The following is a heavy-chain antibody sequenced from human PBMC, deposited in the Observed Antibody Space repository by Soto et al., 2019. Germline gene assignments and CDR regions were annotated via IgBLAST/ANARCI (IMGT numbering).Heavy chain of an antibody. Sequence: QVQLVQSGAEVKKPGSSVKVSCKASGGTFSSYTINWVRQAPGQGLEWMGGIIPIFGTANYAQKFQGRVTITADEYTSTAYMELSSLRFEDTAVYYCERETDWYFDLWGRGTLVTVSS. J-gene: IGHJ2*01. V-gene: IGHV1-69*12. CDR1: GGTFSSYT. CDR3: ERETDWYFDL. CDR2: IIPIFGTA.